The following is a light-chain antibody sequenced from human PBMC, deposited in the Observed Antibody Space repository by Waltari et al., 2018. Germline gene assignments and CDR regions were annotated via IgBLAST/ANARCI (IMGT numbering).Light chain of an antibody. CDR2: RNN. CDR3: ASWDDSLNGL. CDR1: RSNIGSNT. Sequence: QSVLTQPPSASGTPGQRGTISCSGSRSNIGSNTVHWYQPLPATAPKLLIYRNNQRPSGVPDRFSGSKSGTSASLAISGLQSEDEGDYYCASWDDSLNGLFGGGTKLTVL. J-gene: IGLJ3*02. V-gene: IGLV1-44*01.